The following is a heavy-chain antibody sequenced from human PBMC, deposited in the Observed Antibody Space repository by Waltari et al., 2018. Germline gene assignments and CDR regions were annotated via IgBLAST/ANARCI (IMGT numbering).Heavy chain of an antibody. J-gene: IGHJ5*02. CDR2: IYSGGST. D-gene: IGHD5-12*01. CDR3: AKSGTWLRWYPTNWFDP. V-gene: IGHV3-66*01. Sequence: EVQLVESGGGLVQPGGSLRLSCAASGFTVSSNYMSWVRQAPGKGLEWVSVIYSGGSTYYADSVKGRFTISRYNSKNTLYLQMNSLRAEDTAVYYCAKSGTWLRWYPTNWFDPWGQGTLVTVSS. CDR1: GFTVSSNY.